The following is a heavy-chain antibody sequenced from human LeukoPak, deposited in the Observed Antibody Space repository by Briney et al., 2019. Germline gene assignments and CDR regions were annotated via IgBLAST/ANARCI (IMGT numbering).Heavy chain of an antibody. CDR1: GGSISSSSYY. J-gene: IGHJ3*02. V-gene: IGHV4-39*01. CDR2: IYYSGST. CDR3: ARPIPHGYSSSWHSDAFDI. D-gene: IGHD6-13*01. Sequence: SETLSLTCTVSGGSISSSSYYWGWIRQPPGKGLEWIGSIYYSGSTYYNPSLKSRVTISVDTSKNQFSLKLSSVTAADTAVYYCARPIPHGYSSSWHSDAFDIWGQGTMVTVSS.